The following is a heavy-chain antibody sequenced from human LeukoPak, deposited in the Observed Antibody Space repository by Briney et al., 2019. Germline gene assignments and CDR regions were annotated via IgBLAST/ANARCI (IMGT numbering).Heavy chain of an antibody. V-gene: IGHV1-18*04. CDR1: GYTFTSYG. J-gene: IGHJ3*02. CDR3: ARGGRRTKDRDAFDI. D-gene: IGHD6-25*01. CDR2: ISAYNGNT. Sequence: ASVKVSCEASGYTFTSYGISWVRQAPGQGLEWMGWISAYNGNTNYAQKLQGRVTMTTDTSTSTAYMELRSLRSDDTAVYYCARGGRRTKDRDAFDIWGQGTMVTVSS.